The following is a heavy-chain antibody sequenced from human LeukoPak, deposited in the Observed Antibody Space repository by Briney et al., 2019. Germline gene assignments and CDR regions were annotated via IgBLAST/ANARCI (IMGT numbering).Heavy chain of an antibody. Sequence: TGGSLRLSCAASGFSFTTYSMNWVRQAPGKGLEWLSSISSSNSFIYYADSVKGRFTISRDNAKNSLYLQMNSLRAEDTAVYYCARDGGWLQYIDYWGQGTLVTVSS. CDR1: GFSFTTYS. D-gene: IGHD5-24*01. CDR2: ISSSNSFI. V-gene: IGHV3-21*01. CDR3: ARDGGWLQYIDY. J-gene: IGHJ4*02.